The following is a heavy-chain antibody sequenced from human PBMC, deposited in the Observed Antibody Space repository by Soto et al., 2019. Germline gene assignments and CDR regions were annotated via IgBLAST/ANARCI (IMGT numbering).Heavy chain of an antibody. CDR2: INSDGSST. V-gene: IGHV3-74*01. J-gene: IGHJ4*02. D-gene: IGHD1-26*01. Sequence: GGSLRLSCAASGFTFSSYWMHWVRQAPGKGLVWVSRINSDGSSTSYADSVKGRFTIPRDNAKNTLYLQMDSLRAEDTAVYYCARVGALVSRSHFDYWGQGTLVTVSS. CDR1: GFTFSSYW. CDR3: ARVGALVSRSHFDY.